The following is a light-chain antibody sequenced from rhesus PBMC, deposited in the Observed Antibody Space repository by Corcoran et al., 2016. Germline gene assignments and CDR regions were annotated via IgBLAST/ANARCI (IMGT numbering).Light chain of an antibody. CDR2: VAS. Sequence: DIQMTQSPSSLSASVGDRVTITCRASQGISDYLSWYQQNTEKAPKRLIYVASSLESGVHSRFSGSVVGTEFTLTISSLQPEDFAAYYCLQGYSTPFTFGPGTKLDIK. CDR1: QGISDY. CDR3: LQGYSTPFT. J-gene: IGKJ3*01. V-gene: IGKV1-36*02.